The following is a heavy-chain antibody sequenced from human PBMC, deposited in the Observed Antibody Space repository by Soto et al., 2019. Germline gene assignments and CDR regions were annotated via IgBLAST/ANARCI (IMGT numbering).Heavy chain of an antibody. V-gene: IGHV1-46*03. D-gene: IGHD3-10*02. CDR3: ARGPINVGFYYFDY. CDR1: GYTFTKYC. CDR2: IFPSDGST. J-gene: IGHJ4*02. Sequence: ASVKVSCKASGYTFTKYCMHWVRQAPGQGLEWMGVIFPSDGSTIYAQKFQGRVSMTRDTSTSTVYMELSSLRSDDTTVYYCARGPINVGFYYFDYWGQGTQVTVSS.